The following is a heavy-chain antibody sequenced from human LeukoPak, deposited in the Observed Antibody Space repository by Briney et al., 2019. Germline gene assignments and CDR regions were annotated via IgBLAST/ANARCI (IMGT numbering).Heavy chain of an antibody. CDR3: AKDSGSGPTWWFDP. V-gene: IGHV3-23*01. CDR1: GFTFNDYA. Sequence: GGSLRLSCAASGFTFNDYAMSWVRRAPGKGLEWVSVISGSGGSKYYADSVKGRFTISRDNSKNTLYLQMNSLRAEDTAVYYCAKDSGSGPTWWFDPWGQGTLVTVSS. CDR2: ISGSGGSK. J-gene: IGHJ5*02. D-gene: IGHD6-19*01.